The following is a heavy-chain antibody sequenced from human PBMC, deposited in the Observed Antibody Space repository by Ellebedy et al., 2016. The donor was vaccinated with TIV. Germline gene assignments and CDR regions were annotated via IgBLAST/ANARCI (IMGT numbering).Heavy chain of an antibody. V-gene: IGHV3-21*04. J-gene: IGHJ6*03. CDR3: AKHGYTPSYYYYYMDV. D-gene: IGHD6-13*01. CDR1: GFTFSSYS. Sequence: GGSLRLXCAASGFTFSSYSMNWVRQAPGKGLEWVSSISSSSSYIYYADSVKGRFTISRDNSKNTLYLQMNSLRAEDTAVYYCAKHGYTPSYYYYYMDVWGKGPRSPSP. CDR2: ISSSSSYI.